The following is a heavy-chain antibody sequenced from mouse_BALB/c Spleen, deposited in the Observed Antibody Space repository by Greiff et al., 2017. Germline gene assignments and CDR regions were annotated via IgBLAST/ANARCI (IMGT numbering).Heavy chain of an antibody. CDR1: GYAFTNYL. V-gene: IGHV1-54*03. D-gene: IGHD6-1*01. CDR2: INPGSGGT. J-gene: IGHJ2*01. CDR3: AREANPYYFDY. Sequence: QVQLQQSGAELVRPGTSVKVSCKASGYAFTNYLIEWVKQRPGQGLEWIGVINPGSGGTNYNEKFKGKATLTADKSSSTAYMQLSSLTSDDSAVYFCAREANPYYFDYWGQGTTLTVSS.